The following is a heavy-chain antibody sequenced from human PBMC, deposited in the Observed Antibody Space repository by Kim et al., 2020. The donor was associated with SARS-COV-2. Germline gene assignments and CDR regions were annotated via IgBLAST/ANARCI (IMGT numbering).Heavy chain of an antibody. CDR3: ARGNTETIDY. CDR1: GYTFTTRY. J-gene: IGHJ4*02. V-gene: IGHV1-2*05. CDR2: INPDSGVT. Sequence: ASVKVSCKTSGYTFTTRYLHWVRQAPGHGLEWMGRINPDSGVTDYAQRFQGRVTMTRDKSISTVYKELSSLKSDDTVVYYCARGNTETIDYWGQGTLVTVSS.